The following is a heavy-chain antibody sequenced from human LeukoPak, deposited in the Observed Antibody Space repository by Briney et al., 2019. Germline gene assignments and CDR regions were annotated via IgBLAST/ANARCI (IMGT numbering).Heavy chain of an antibody. CDR3: ASHQFSGSYFDY. CDR1: GGSISSSSYY. CDR2: IYYSGST. Sequence: SETLSLTCTVSGGSISSSSYYWGWIRQPPGKGLEWIGSIYYSGSTYYNPSLKSRVTISVDTSKNQFSLKLSSVTAADTAVYYCASHQFSGSYFDYWGQGTLVTVSS. V-gene: IGHV4-39*01. J-gene: IGHJ4*02. D-gene: IGHD1-26*01.